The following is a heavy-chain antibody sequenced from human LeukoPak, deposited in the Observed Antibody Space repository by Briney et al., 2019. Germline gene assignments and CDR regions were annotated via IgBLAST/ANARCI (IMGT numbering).Heavy chain of an antibody. Sequence: PSETLSLTCTVSGGSLSSYYWSWIRQPPGKGLEWIGYIYYSGSTNYNPSLKSRVTISVDTSKNQFSLKLSSVTAADTAVYYCARDVRRGTGRHDAFDIWGQGTMVTVSS. CDR3: ARDVRRGTGRHDAFDI. CDR2: IYYSGST. V-gene: IGHV4-59*01. D-gene: IGHD3-16*01. CDR1: GGSLSSYY. J-gene: IGHJ3*02.